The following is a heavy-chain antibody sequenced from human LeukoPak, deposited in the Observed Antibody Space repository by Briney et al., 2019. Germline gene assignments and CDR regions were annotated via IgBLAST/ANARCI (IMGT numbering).Heavy chain of an antibody. V-gene: IGHV4-59*08. CDR2: IHYSGTT. D-gene: IGHD6-19*01. J-gene: IGHJ4*02. Sequence: NPSETLSLTCSVSGGSITSYYWSWIRQPPGKGLGWIGYIHYSGTTNYNPSLKSRVTISVDTSKDQFSLKLNSVTAADTAVYYCARRAGSGWYFDYWGQGTLVTVSS. CDR1: GGSITSYY. CDR3: ARRAGSGWYFDY.